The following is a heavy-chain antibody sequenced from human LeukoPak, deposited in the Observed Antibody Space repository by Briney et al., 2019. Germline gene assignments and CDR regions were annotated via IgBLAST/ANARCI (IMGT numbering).Heavy chain of an antibody. CDR2: ISSSSNVI. J-gene: IGHJ4*02. Sequence: PGGSLRLSCAASGLTFNSYAFNWVRQAPGKGLEWVSYISSSSNVIYYTDPVKGRFTISRDNARNLLSLQMNSLRAEDTAVYYCARGDPIYDFWSGGDYWGQGSLVTVSS. D-gene: IGHD3-3*01. V-gene: IGHV3-48*01. CDR3: ARGDPIYDFWSGGDY. CDR1: GLTFNSYA.